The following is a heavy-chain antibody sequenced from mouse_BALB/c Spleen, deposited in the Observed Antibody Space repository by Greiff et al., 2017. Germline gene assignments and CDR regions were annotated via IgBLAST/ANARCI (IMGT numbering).Heavy chain of an antibody. J-gene: IGHJ4*01. CDR3: ARAYYRYDGAMDY. CDR1: GFTFSDYY. Sequence: EVMLVESGGGLVKPGGSLKLSCAASGFTFSDYYMYWVRQTPEKRLEWVATISDGGSYTYYPDSVKGRFTISRDNAKNNLYLQMSSLKSEDTAMYYCARAYYRYDGAMDYWGQGTSVTVSS. V-gene: IGHV5-4*02. CDR2: ISDGGSYT. D-gene: IGHD2-14*01.